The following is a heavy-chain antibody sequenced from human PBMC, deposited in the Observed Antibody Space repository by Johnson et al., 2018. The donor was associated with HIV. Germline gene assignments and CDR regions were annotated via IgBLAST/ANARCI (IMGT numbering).Heavy chain of an antibody. V-gene: IGHV3-7*01. CDR2: IKQDGSEK. J-gene: IGHJ3*02. CDR1: GFTFDDYG. Sequence: VQLVESGGGVVRPGGSLRLSCSASGFTFDDYGINWVRQAPGKGLEWVANIKQDGSEKYYVDSVKGRFTISRDNAKNSLYLQMNSLRAEDTAVYYCARDFGYSSGWYRDDAFDIWGQGTMVTVSS. CDR3: ARDFGYSSGWYRDDAFDI. D-gene: IGHD6-19*01.